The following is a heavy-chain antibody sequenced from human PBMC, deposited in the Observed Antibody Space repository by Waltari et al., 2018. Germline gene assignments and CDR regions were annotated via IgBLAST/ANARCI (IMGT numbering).Heavy chain of an antibody. CDR3: ARDLPIVGATRPPQNY. V-gene: IGHV4-38-2*02. D-gene: IGHD1-26*01. CDR1: GYSISSGYY. J-gene: IGHJ4*02. Sequence: QVQLQESGPGLVKPSETLSLTCAVSGYSISSGYYWGWIRQPPGKGLEWIGSIYHSGSTYYNPSLKSRVTISVDTSKNQFSLKLSSVTAADTAVYYCARDLPIVGATRPPQNYWGQGTLVTVSS. CDR2: IYHSGST.